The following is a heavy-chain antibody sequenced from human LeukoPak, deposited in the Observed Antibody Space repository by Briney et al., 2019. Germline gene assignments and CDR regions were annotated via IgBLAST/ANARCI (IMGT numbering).Heavy chain of an antibody. J-gene: IGHJ2*01. CDR3: ATNSGNYLDL. D-gene: IGHD1-26*01. CDR1: GGSISSYY. V-gene: IGHV4-59*01. Sequence: PSETLSLTCTVSGGSISSYYWSWIRQPPGKGLEWIGYIYYNEGTNYNPSLESRVTISVDTSKNQFSLKLSSVTAADTAVYYCATNSGNYLDLWGRGTLVTVSS. CDR2: IYYNEGT.